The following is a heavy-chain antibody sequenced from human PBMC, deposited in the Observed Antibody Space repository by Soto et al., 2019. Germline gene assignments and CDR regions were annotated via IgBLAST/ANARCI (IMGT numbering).Heavy chain of an antibody. V-gene: IGHV1-69*01. CDR2: IITMLGTA. D-gene: IGHD2-8*01. J-gene: IGHJ3*01. CDR3: ATEMKSRVMRTFDL. CDR1: GGPLSSRG. Sequence: QVQLVQSGAEVKRPGSSVKVSCKSTGGPLSSRGFSWVRQAPGQGLEWMGGIITMLGTADYAQSFHGRLTITADELTTTAYMELTSLRSDDTAVYFCATEMKSRVMRTFDLWGQGTMVIVS.